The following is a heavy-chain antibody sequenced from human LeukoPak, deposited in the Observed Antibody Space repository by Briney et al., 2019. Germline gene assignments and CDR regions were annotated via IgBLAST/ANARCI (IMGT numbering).Heavy chain of an antibody. CDR3: ASSSYYDILTGYPPFDY. CDR2: ITGSGDYT. J-gene: IGHJ4*02. CDR1: GFSFGSHP. Sequence: GGSLRLSCAASGFSFGSHPMNWVRQAPGKGLEWVSGITGSGDYTYYIDSVQGRFTISRDNAKNSLYLQMNSLRAEDTAVYYCASSSYYDILTGYPPFDYWGQGTLVTVSS. V-gene: IGHV3-23*01. D-gene: IGHD3-9*01.